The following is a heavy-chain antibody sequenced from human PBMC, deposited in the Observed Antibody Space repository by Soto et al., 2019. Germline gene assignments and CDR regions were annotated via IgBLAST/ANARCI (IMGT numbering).Heavy chain of an antibody. J-gene: IGHJ6*02. CDR1: GYTFTGYY. CDR3: ARGASYYYYGMDV. V-gene: IGHV1-2*04. CDR2: INPNSGGT. D-gene: IGHD5-12*01. Sequence: ASVKVSCKASGYTFTGYYMHWVRQAPGQGLEWMGWINPNSGGTNYAQKFQGWVTMTRDTSISTAYMELSRLRSDDTAVYYCARGASYYYYGMDVWGQGTTVTVSS.